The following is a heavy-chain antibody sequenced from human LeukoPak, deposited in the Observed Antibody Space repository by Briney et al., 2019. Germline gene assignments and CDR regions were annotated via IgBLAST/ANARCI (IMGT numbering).Heavy chain of an antibody. CDR1: GYTFTNYD. D-gene: IGHD1-26*01. V-gene: IGHV1-8*03. J-gene: IGHJ5*02. Sequence: GASVKVSCKASGYTFTNYDINWVRQATGQGLEWMGWMNPNSGNTGYAQNFQGRATITRNTSISTAYMELSSLRSEDTAVYFCARDRYSGNYYFGNWFDPWGQGTLVTVSS. CDR2: MNPNSGNT. CDR3: ARDRYSGNYYFGNWFDP.